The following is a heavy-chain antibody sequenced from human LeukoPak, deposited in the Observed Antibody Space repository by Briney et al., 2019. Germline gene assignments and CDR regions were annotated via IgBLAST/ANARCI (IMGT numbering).Heavy chain of an antibody. CDR3: AKDMKQIQQWLAPGDY. CDR2: ISGSGGST. J-gene: IGHJ4*02. D-gene: IGHD6-19*01. Sequence: GGSLRLSCAASGFTFSSYAMSWVRQAPGKGLEWVSAISGSGGSTYYADSVKGRFTISRDSSKNTLYLQMNSLRAEDTAVYYCAKDMKQIQQWLAPGDYWGQGTLVTVSS. CDR1: GFTFSSYA. V-gene: IGHV3-23*01.